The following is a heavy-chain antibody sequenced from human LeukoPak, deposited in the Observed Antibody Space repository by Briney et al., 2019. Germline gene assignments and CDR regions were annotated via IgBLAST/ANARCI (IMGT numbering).Heavy chain of an antibody. CDR1: GDSVSSNSAA. CDR2: TYYRSKWCN. V-gene: IGHV6-1*01. CDR3: ARVLWFGELPNDAFDI. Sequence: SQTLSLTCAISGDSVSSNSAAWNWIRQSPSRGLEWLGRTYYRSKWCNDYAVSVKSRITINPDTSKNQFSLQLNSVTPEDTAVYYCARVLWFGELPNDAFDIWGQGTMVTVSS. D-gene: IGHD3-10*01. J-gene: IGHJ3*02.